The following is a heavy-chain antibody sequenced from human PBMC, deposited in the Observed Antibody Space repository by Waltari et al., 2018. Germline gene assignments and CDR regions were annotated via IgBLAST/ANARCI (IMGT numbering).Heavy chain of an antibody. CDR2: IIPILGIA. CDR1: GGTFSRYT. D-gene: IGHD3-22*01. J-gene: IGHJ4*02. V-gene: IGHV1-69*02. CDR3: ATSYYYDSSGIWH. Sequence: QVQLVQSGAEVKKPGSSVQVSCKASGGTFSRYTIRWVRQAPGQGLEWMGRIIPILGIANYAQKFQGRVTITADKSTSTAYMELSSLRSEDTAVYYCATSYYYDSSGIWHWGQGTLVTVSS.